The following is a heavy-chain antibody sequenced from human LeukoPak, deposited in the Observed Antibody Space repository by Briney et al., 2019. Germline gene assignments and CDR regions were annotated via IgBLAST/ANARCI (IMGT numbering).Heavy chain of an antibody. D-gene: IGHD3-22*01. CDR3: ARGRGYYDSSGYTFEDY. CDR2: INAGNGNA. CDR1: GYTFTSYA. J-gene: IGHJ4*02. Sequence: ASVKVSCKASGYTFTSYAMHWVRQAPGQRLEWMGWINAGNGNAKYSQKFQGSVTITRDTSASTAYMELSSLRSEDTAVYYCARGRGYYDSSGYTFEDYWGQGTLVTVSS. V-gene: IGHV1-3*01.